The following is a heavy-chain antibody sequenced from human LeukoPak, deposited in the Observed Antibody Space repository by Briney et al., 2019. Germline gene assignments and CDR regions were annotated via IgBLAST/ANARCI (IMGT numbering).Heavy chain of an antibody. CDR2: ISYDGSKK. V-gene: IGHV3-30*04. D-gene: IGHD6-19*01. J-gene: IGHJ6*04. CDR1: GFTFSSYA. Sequence: QSGGSLRLSCAASGFTFSSYAMHWVRQAPGKGLEWVAVISYDGSKKYYADSVEGRFTISRDNAKNPLFLQMNSLRGEDTAVYYCARDGTPSYTSGWVYMDAWGKGTTVTISS. CDR3: ARDGTPSYTSGWVYMDA.